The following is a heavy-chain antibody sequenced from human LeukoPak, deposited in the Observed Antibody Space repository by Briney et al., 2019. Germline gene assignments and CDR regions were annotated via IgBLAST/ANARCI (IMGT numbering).Heavy chain of an antibody. Sequence: GGSLRLSCAASGLTFSSYSMNWVRQAPGKGLEWVSSISSSSSYIYYADSVKGRFTISRDNAKNSLYLQMNSLRAEDTAVYYCARGRFELGYCSGGSCYGMDVWGQGTTVTVSS. J-gene: IGHJ6*02. CDR1: GLTFSSYS. D-gene: IGHD2-15*01. V-gene: IGHV3-21*01. CDR2: ISSSSSYI. CDR3: ARGRFELGYCSGGSCYGMDV.